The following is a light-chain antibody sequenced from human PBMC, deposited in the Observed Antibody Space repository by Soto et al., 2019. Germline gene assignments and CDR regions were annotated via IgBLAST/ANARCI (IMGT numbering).Light chain of an antibody. CDR3: QQCSNGPPT. V-gene: IGKV3-11*01. J-gene: IGKJ1*01. Sequence: ESVLTQSPATLSLSPGERATLSCRASESVSRCLAWHQQKPGQAPRLLIYDATNRATGIPARFSGSGSGTDFTLTISSLEPEDFALYFCQQCSNGPPTFGQGTKVGIK. CDR2: DAT. CDR1: ESVSRC.